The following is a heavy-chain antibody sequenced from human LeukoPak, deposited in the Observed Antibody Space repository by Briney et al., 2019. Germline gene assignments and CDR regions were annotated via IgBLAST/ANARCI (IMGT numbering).Heavy chain of an antibody. CDR3: ARLYDFWSGYCFDY. D-gene: IGHD3-3*01. CDR2: IYYSGST. J-gene: IGHJ4*02. V-gene: IGHV4-59*01. CDR1: GGSISSYY. Sequence: SQTLSLTCTVSGGSISSYYWSWIRQPPGKGLEWIGYIYYSGSTNYNPSLKSRVTISVDTSKNQFSLKLSSVTAADTAVYYCARLYDFWSGYCFDYWGQGTLVTVSS.